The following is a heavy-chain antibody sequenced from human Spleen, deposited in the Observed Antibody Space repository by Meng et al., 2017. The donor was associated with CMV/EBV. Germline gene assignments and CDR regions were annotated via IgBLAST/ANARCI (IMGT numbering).Heavy chain of an antibody. J-gene: IGHJ5*02. CDR3: ASATYMTTKQGWFDT. Sequence: SVKVSCKASGGNFNSYNFIWVRQATGQGLTWRGGIIPLLRTPSFAQNFQGRVTITADRSTSTTYMELSSLRADDTAVYYCASATYMTTKQGWFDTWGQGTLVTVSS. CDR1: GGNFNSYN. CDR2: IIPLLRTP. V-gene: IGHV1-69*08. D-gene: IGHD4-11*01.